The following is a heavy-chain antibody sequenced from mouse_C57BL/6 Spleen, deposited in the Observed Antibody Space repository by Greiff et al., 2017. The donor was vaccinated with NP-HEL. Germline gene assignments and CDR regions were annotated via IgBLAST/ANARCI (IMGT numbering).Heavy chain of an antibody. CDR1: GYTFTDYE. CDR3: TRRGFYGSSWYFDV. V-gene: IGHV1-15*01. J-gene: IGHJ1*03. CDR2: IDPETGGT. D-gene: IGHD1-1*01. Sequence: VKLVESGAELVRPGASVTLSCKASGYTFTDYEMHWVKQTPVHGLEWIGAIDPETGGTAYNQKFKGKAILTADKSSSTAYMELRSLTSEDSAVYYCTRRGFYGSSWYFDVWGTGTTVTVSS.